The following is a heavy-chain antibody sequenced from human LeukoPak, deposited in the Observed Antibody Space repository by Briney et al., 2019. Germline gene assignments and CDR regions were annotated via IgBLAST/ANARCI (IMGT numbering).Heavy chain of an antibody. CDR2: ISWNSGSI. J-gene: IGHJ4*02. V-gene: IGHV3-9*03. CDR3: AKGANYDFWSGPFDY. CDR1: GFTFDDYA. Sequence: GGSLRLSCAASGFTFDDYAMHWVRQAPGKGLEWVSGISWNSGSIGYADSVKGRFTISRDNAKNSLYLQMNSLRAEDMALYYCAKGANYDFWSGPFDYWGQGTLVTVSS. D-gene: IGHD3-3*01.